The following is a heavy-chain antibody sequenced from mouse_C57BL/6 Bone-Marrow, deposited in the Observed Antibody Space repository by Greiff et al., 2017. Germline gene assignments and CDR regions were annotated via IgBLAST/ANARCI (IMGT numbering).Heavy chain of an antibody. V-gene: IGHV1-59*01. D-gene: IGHD2-12*01. Sequence: VQLQQPGAELVRPGTSVKLSCKASGYTFTSYWMHWVKQRPGQGLEWIGVIDPSDSYTNYNQKFKGKATLTVDTTSSTAYMQLSSLTSEDSAVYYCSDDFRFDYWGQGTTLTVSS. CDR3: SDDFRFDY. CDR1: GYTFTSYW. CDR2: IDPSDSYT. J-gene: IGHJ2*01.